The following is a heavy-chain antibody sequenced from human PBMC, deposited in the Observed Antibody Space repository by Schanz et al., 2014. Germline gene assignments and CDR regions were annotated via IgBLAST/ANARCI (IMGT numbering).Heavy chain of an antibody. V-gene: IGHV3-23*01. CDR1: GFSFTTYA. Sequence: EVQLLESGGGLVQPGGSLRLSCASSGFSFTTYAMSWVRQAPGKGLEWVSSISSGGGSTYYADSVKGRFTVSRDNSKSTLYLQMSSLRAEDTAVYYCARIGGSVFDYWAQGTLVTVSS. CDR3: ARIGGSVFDY. D-gene: IGHD3-10*01. CDR2: ISSGGGST. J-gene: IGHJ4*02.